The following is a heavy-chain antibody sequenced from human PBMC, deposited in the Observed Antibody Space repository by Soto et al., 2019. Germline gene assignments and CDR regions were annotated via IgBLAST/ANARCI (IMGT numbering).Heavy chain of an antibody. V-gene: IGHV3-23*01. CDR2: ISGSGGST. CDR3: AKDMNYYYYGMDV. Sequence: GGSLRLSCAASGFTFSSYAMSWVRQAPGKGLEWVSAISGSGGSTYYADSVKGRFTISRDNSKNPLYLQMNSLRAEDTAVYYCAKDMNYYYYGMDVWGQGTTVTVSS. D-gene: IGHD3-16*01. CDR1: GFTFSSYA. J-gene: IGHJ6*02.